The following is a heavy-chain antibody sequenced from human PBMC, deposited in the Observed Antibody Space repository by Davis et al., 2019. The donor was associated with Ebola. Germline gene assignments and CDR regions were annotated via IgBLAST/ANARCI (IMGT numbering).Heavy chain of an antibody. CDR1: GFTFSSYA. D-gene: IGHD3-10*01. CDR3: ARESATYYYGSGSYYTYYGVDV. V-gene: IGHV3-21*01. J-gene: IGHJ6*02. Sequence: GESLKISCAASGFTFSSYAMSWVRQAPGKGLEWVASISSRSIYKYYADSVKGRFTISRDNAKNLLYLQMNSLRAEDTAVYYCARESATYYYGSGSYYTYYGVDVWGQGTTVTVSS. CDR2: ISSRSIYK.